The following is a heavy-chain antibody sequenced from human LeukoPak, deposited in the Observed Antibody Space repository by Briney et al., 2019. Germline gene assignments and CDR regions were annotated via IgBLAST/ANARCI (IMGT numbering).Heavy chain of an antibody. J-gene: IGHJ1*01. CDR2: FDPEDGET. D-gene: IGHD6-19*01. V-gene: IGHV1-24*01. CDR3: ATLRRDSVWFVYFQH. Sequence: ASVKVSCKVSGYTLTELSMHWVRQAPGKGLEWMGGFDPEDGETIYAQKFQGRVTMTEDTSTDTAYMELSSLRSEDTAVYYCATLRRDSVWFVYFQHWGQGTLVTVSS. CDR1: GYTLTELS.